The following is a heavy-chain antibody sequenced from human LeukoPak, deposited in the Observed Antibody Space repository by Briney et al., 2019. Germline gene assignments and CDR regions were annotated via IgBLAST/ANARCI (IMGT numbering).Heavy chain of an antibody. J-gene: IGHJ4*02. D-gene: IGHD3-3*01. V-gene: IGHV4-34*01. CDR3: ARGGPLLRFLEWFFDY. CDR2: INHSGST. Sequence: PSETLSLTCAVYGGSFSGYYWSWIRQPPGKGLEWIGEINHSGSTNYNPSLKSRVTISVDTSKNQFSLKLSSVTAADTAVYYCARGGPLLRFLEWFFDYWGQGTLVTVSS. CDR1: GGSFSGYY.